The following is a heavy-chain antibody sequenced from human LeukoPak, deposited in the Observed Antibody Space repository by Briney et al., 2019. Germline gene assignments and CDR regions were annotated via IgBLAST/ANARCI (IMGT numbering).Heavy chain of an antibody. D-gene: IGHD3-22*01. CDR3: ARESGDSSGCDAFDI. J-gene: IGHJ3*02. V-gene: IGHV1-69*01. CDR2: IIPIFGTA. CDR1: GGTFSSYA. Sequence: GASVKVSCKASGGTFSSYAISWVRQAPGQGLEWMGGIIPIFGTANYAQKFQGRVTITADESTSTAYMELSSLRSEDTAVYYCARESGDSSGCDAFDIWGQGTMVTVSS.